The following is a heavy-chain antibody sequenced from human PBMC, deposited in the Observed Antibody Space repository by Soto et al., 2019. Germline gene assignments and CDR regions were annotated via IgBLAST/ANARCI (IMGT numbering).Heavy chain of an antibody. J-gene: IGHJ6*04. CDR3: ARSPLYQLPGYYYGMDV. CDR1: GGTFSSYA. Sequence: SVKVSCKASGGTFSSYAISWVRQVPGQGLEWMGGIIPIFGTANYAQKFQGRVTITADESTSTAYMELSSLRSEDTAVYYCARSPLYQLPGYYYGMDVWGKGTTVTV. D-gene: IGHD2-8*01. V-gene: IGHV1-69*13. CDR2: IIPIFGTA.